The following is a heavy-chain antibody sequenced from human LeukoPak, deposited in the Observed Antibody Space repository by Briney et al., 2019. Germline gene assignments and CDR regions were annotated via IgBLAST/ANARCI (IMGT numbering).Heavy chain of an antibody. CDR2: IYTSGST. D-gene: IGHD1-14*01. CDR1: GDSISSYY. Sequence: SETLSLTCTVFGDSISSYYWTWIRQPAGKGLEWIGRIYTSGSTNYNPSLRSRVTMSVDTSKNQFSLELNSVTAADTAVYYCARVAGMAFDYWGQGTLVTVSS. V-gene: IGHV4-4*07. CDR3: ARVAGMAFDY. J-gene: IGHJ4*02.